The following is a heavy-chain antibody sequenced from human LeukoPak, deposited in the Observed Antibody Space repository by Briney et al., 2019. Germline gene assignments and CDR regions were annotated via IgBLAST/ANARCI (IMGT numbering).Heavy chain of an antibody. J-gene: IGHJ3*02. Sequence: SETLSLTCAVYGGSFSGYYWSWIRQPPGKGLEWIGEIYHSGSTNYNPSLKSRVTISVDKSKNQFSLKLSSVTAADTAVYYCASVPNAFDIWGQGTMVTVSS. V-gene: IGHV4-34*01. CDR3: ASVPNAFDI. CDR2: IYHSGST. CDR1: GGSFSGYY.